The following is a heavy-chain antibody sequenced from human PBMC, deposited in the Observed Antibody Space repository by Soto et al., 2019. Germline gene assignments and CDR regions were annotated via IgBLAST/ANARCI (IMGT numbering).Heavy chain of an antibody. CDR1: GLSISDSEMG. V-gene: IGHV2-26*01. D-gene: IGHD6-19*01. Sequence: QVTLKESGPVLVKPTETLTLRCTVSGLSISDSEMGVSWIRQPPGKALEWLAHMDSSGEKSYRTFLKSRLTPSKDTSNSQIVLIMTNMDPADTGTYYCARRHLAVAVSPWFDPWGQGILVTVSS. CDR3: ARRHLAVAVSPWFDP. CDR2: MDSSGEK. J-gene: IGHJ5*02.